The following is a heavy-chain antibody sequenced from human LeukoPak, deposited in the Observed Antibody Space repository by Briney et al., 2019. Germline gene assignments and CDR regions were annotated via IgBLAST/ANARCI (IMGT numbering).Heavy chain of an antibody. Sequence: GASVKVSFKAFGYTFTSNYMHWVRQAPGQGPEWMGVISPSGGSTTYAQKFQGRVTLTRDMSTSTDYLELSSLRSEDTAVYYCARDFRYCSGGSCSYGGGEYYFDYWGQGTLVTVSS. CDR1: GYTFTSNY. CDR3: ARDFRYCSGGSCSYGGGEYYFDY. V-gene: IGHV1-46*01. CDR2: ISPSGGST. J-gene: IGHJ4*02. D-gene: IGHD2-15*01.